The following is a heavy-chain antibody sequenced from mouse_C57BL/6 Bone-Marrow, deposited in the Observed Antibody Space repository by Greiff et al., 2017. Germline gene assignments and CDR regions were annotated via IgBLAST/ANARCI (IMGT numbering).Heavy chain of an antibody. CDR2: IDPNSGGT. CDR3: ARSGGWLLRDYGMGY. Sequence: VQLQQPGAELVKPGASVKLSCKASGYTFTSYWMHWVKQRPGRGLEWIGRIDPNSGGTKYNEKFKSKATLTVDKTYSKAYMQLSSLTSEDSAVYYCARSGGWLLRDYGMGYWGQGTSVTVSS. V-gene: IGHV1-72*01. D-gene: IGHD2-3*01. CDR1: GYTFTSYW. J-gene: IGHJ4*01.